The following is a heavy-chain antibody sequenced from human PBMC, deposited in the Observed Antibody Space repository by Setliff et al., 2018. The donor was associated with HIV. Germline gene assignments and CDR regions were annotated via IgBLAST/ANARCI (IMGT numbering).Heavy chain of an antibody. J-gene: IGHJ4*02. CDR1: GLTFNHFA. V-gene: IGHV3-23*01. D-gene: IGHD5-12*01. Sequence: GGSLRLSCAASGLTFNHFAMTWVRQAPGKGLEWLCTISGRGDVTYYADSVKGRFTISRDNSKNTFYLQMNSLRAEDTGVYYCHSGYDTEEQSYFDYWGQGTLVTVSS. CDR3: HSGYDTEEQSYFDY. CDR2: ISGRGDVT.